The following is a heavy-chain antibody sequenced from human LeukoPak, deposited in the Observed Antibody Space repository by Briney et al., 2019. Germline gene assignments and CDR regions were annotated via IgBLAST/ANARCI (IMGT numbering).Heavy chain of an antibody. CDR1: GGSITSYY. CDR2: IYHSGTT. V-gene: IGHV4-59*01. J-gene: IGHJ1*01. D-gene: IGHD2-15*01. Sequence: SETLSLTCTVFGGSITSYYWTWIRQPPGKGLEWIGYIYHSGTTNYNPSLKSRVTISVDTSKNQFSLKLSSVTAADTAVYYCAQKAPYSPGYSQDWGQGTLVTVSS. CDR3: AQKAPYSPGYSQD.